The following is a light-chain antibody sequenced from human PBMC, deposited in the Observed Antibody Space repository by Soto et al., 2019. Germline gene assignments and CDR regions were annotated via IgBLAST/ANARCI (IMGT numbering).Light chain of an antibody. V-gene: IGKV1-39*01. Sequence: DIQMTQSPSSLSACVGDRVTITCRASQSISTYLNWYQQKPGKAPKLVIYAASSLQTGVPSRFSGSGSGTDFTLTISSLLPEDFATYYCQQSYNTPITFGQGTRLEI. CDR3: QQSYNTPIT. CDR1: QSISTY. CDR2: AAS. J-gene: IGKJ5*01.